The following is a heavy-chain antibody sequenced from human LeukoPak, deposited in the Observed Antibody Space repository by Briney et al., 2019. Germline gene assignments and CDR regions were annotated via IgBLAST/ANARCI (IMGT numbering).Heavy chain of an antibody. D-gene: IGHD5-24*01. CDR2: ITSSSSYI. J-gene: IGHJ4*02. Sequence: GGSLRLSCAASGFTFSYYSMNWVRPAPGKGLEWVSSITSSSSYIYYVDSVKGRFTISRDNAKNSLYLQMNSLRAEDTAMYYCARDREWAGYNRRGVDYWGQGALVTVSS. V-gene: IGHV3-21*01. CDR3: ARDREWAGYNRRGVDY. CDR1: GFTFSYYS.